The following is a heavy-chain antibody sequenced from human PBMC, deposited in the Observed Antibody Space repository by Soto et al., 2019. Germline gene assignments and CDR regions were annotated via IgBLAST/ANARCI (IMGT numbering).Heavy chain of an antibody. J-gene: IGHJ4*02. Sequence: GGSLRLSCAASGFTFRAFAMHWVRQAPGKGLDWVAVLAYDGSNEHYAEPVKGRFTISRDNSRNTLYLQMTGLRPEETAVYYCARGASGGVDYWGLGTPVTVSS. CDR3: ARGASGGVDY. CDR2: LAYDGSNE. CDR1: GFTFRAFA. D-gene: IGHD3-10*01. V-gene: IGHV3-30-3*01.